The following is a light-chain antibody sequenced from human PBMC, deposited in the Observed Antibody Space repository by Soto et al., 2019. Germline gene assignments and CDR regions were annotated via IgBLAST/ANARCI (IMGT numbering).Light chain of an antibody. V-gene: IGLV1-40*01. CDR2: GNS. Sequence: QSVLTQPPSVSGAPGQRVTISCTGSSYNIGAGYDVHWYQQLPGTAPKLLIYGNSNRPSGVPDRFSGSKSGTSASLAITGLQAEDEADYYCQSYDSSLRVVVFGGGTKLTVL. CDR3: QSYDSSLRVVV. J-gene: IGLJ2*01. CDR1: SYNIGAGYD.